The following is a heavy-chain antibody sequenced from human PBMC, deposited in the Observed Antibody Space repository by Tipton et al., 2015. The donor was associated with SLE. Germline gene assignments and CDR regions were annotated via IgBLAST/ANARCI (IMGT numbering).Heavy chain of an antibody. J-gene: IGHJ4*02. D-gene: IGHD1-26*01. CDR3: AGGVGSRYFDY. V-gene: IGHV4-59*02. CDR1: GFTVSGNQ. Sequence: LRLSCAASGFTVSGNQMSWIRQPPGKGLEWIGYIYYSGSTNYNPSLKSRVTISVDTSKNQFSLKLSSVTAADTAVYYCAGGVGSRYFDYWGQGTLVTVSS. CDR2: IYYSGST.